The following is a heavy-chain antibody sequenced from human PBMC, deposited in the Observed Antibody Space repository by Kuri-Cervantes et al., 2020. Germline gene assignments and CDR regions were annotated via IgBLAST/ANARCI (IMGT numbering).Heavy chain of an antibody. CDR3: ARAYTYYYYYGSGAYYFDY. Sequence: GESLKISCAASGFTFSSYAMHWVRQAPGKGLEWVAVISYDGSNKYYADSVKGRFTISRDNSKNTLYLQMNSLRAEDTAVYYCARAYTYYYYYGSGAYYFDYWGQGTLVTVSS. V-gene: IGHV3-30-3*01. D-gene: IGHD3-10*01. CDR2: ISYDGSNK. J-gene: IGHJ4*02. CDR1: GFTFSSYA.